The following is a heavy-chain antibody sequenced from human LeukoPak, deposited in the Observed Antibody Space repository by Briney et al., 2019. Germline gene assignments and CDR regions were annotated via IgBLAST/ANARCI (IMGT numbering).Heavy chain of an antibody. Sequence: SETLSLTCPVSGGSISIYYWNWIRQPPGEGLEWIGSIYNSGSTTYNPSLKSRVTISVDTSKNQFSLKLSSVTAADTAVYYCARVLHLYDSSGYPDYWGQGTLVTVSS. J-gene: IGHJ4*02. CDR1: GGSISIYY. D-gene: IGHD3-22*01. CDR2: IYNSGST. CDR3: ARVLHLYDSSGYPDY. V-gene: IGHV4-59*12.